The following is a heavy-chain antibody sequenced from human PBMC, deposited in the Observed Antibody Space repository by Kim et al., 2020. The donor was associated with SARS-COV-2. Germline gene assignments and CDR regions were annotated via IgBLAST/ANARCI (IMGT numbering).Heavy chain of an antibody. D-gene: IGHD3-10*01. CDR3: ASLKYYYGSGSPDYYYYYGMDV. V-gene: IGHV4-39*01. CDR2: IYYSGST. Sequence: SETLSLTCTVSVGSISSSSYYWGWIRQPPGKGLEWIGSIYYSGSTYYNPSLKSRVTISVDTSKNQFSLKLSSVTAADTAVYYCASLKYYYGSGSPDYYYYYGMDVWGQGTTVTVSS. J-gene: IGHJ6*02. CDR1: VGSISSSSYY.